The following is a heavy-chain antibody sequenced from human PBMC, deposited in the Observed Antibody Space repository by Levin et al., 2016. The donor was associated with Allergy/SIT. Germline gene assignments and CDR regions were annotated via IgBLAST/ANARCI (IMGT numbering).Heavy chain of an antibody. V-gene: IGHV4-59*01. CDR2: IYYSGST. J-gene: IGHJ4*02. CDR3: ARAVVAGHFDY. Sequence: SETLSLTCTVSGGSISSYYWSWIRQPPGKGLEWIGYIYYSGSTNYNPSLKSRVTISVDTSKNQFSLKLSSVTAADTAVYYCARAVVAGHFDYWGQGTLVTVSS. D-gene: IGHD6-19*01. CDR1: GGSISSYY.